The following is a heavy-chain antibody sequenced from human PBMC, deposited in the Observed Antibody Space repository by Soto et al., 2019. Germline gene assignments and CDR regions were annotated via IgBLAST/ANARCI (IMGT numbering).Heavy chain of an antibody. J-gene: IGHJ6*02. V-gene: IGHV6-1*01. Sequence: QTLSLTCAISGDSVSSKSAAWNWIRQSPSRGLEWLGRTYYRSKWYNDYAVSVKSRITINPDTSKNQFSLQLNAVTPEDTAVYYCARGRREWRASYYGMDFWGQGTTVTVSS. CDR1: GDSVSSKSAA. D-gene: IGHD3-3*01. CDR3: ARGRREWRASYYGMDF. CDR2: TYYRSKWYN.